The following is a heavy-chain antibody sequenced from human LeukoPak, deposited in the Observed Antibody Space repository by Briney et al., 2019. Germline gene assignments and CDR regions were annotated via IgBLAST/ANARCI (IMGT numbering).Heavy chain of an antibody. CDR3: ARQWGDCSSTSCYSAS. V-gene: IGHV5-51*01. CDR1: GYSFTSYW. J-gene: IGHJ5*02. CDR2: IYPGDSDT. D-gene: IGHD2-2*01. Sequence: GESVKISCKCSGYSFTSYWIGWVRQMPGKGLEWRGFIYPGDSDTRYSPSFQGQVTISANKSISTAYLQWSSMKASDTAMYYCARQWGDCSSTSCYSASWGQGTLVAVSS.